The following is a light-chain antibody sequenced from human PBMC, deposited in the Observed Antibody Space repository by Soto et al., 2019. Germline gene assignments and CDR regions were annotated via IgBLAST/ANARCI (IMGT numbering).Light chain of an antibody. V-gene: IGLV1-51*01. CDR2: DSN. J-gene: IGLJ2*01. CDR3: GAWDSSLSAVV. CDR1: SSNIGNNY. Sequence: QSVLTQPPSVSAAPGQTVAISCSGSSSNIGNNYVSWYQQLPGTAPKLVIYDSNKRPSGIPDRISGSKSGTSATLGITGLQTGDEADYYCGAWDSSLSAVVFGGGTKLTVL.